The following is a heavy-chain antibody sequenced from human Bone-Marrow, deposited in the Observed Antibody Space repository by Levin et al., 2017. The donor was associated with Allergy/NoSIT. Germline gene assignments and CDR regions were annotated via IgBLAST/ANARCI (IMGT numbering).Heavy chain of an antibody. CDR2: VSGGSYNK. J-gene: IGHJ5*02. Sequence: LTGGSLRLSCVGSGFSFSNSGMAWVRQAPGKGLEWVSSVSGGSYNKVYAESVRGRFTISRDEYRNTLFLHMTELRDEDTAAYFCGRCGGHLRRLCHIVDLWGQGAQVAVSS. V-gene: IGHV3-23*01. D-gene: IGHD3-16*01. CDR3: GRCGGHLRRLCHIVDL. CDR1: GFSFSNSG.